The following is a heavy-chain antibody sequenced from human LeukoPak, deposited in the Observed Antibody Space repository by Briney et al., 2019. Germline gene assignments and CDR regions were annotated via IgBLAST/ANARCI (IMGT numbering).Heavy chain of an antibody. Sequence: GGTLRLSCAVSGITLSNYGMSWVRQAPGKGLEWVAGISGSGGSTNYADSVKGRFTISRDNRKNTLYLQMNSLRAEDTAVYFCAKRGVVIRVILVGFHKEAYYFDSWGQGALVTVSS. D-gene: IGHD3-22*01. V-gene: IGHV3-23*01. CDR2: ISGSGGST. CDR1: GITLSNYG. J-gene: IGHJ4*02. CDR3: AKRGVVIRVILVGFHKEAYYFDS.